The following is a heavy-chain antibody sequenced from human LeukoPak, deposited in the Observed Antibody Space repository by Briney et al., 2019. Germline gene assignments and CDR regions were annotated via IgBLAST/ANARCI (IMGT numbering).Heavy chain of an antibody. J-gene: IGHJ5*01. V-gene: IGHV1-2*02. CDR1: GYTFVDYY. D-gene: IGHD1-14*01. Sequence: ASVKVSCKASGYTFVDYYIHWVRQAPGQGLEWMGWINPNSGGTNYARRFQGRVTMTRDTSIRTAHMEVSRLTSDDAAVYYCARSSPRGIMNGFDSWGQGTLVTVSS. CDR2: INPNSGGT. CDR3: ARSSPRGIMNGFDS.